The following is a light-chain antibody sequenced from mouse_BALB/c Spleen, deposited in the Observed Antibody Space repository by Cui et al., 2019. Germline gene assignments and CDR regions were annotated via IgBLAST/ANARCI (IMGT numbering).Light chain of an antibody. CDR2: NDK. V-gene: IGKV12-44*01. CDR3: QHHYGTPFT. J-gene: IGKJ4*01. CDR1: ENIYSY. Sequence: DIQMTQSPASLSASVGETVTITCRASENIYSYLAWYQQKQGKSPQRLLYNDKTLAEGGPSRFIGSGSGTQFSLKINSLQAEDFGSYYCQHHYGTPFTFGAGTKLEIK.